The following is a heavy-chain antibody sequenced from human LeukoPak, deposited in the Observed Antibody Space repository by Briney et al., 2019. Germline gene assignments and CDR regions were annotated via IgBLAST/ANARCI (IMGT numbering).Heavy chain of an antibody. Sequence: SETLSLTCTVTGYSISSGYYWGWIRQPPGKGLEWIGSIYHSGSTYYNPSLKSRVTISVGTSKNQFSLKLSSVTAADTAVYYCASLLAYCGGDCYQWGQGTLVTVSS. V-gene: IGHV4-38-2*02. J-gene: IGHJ1*01. CDR3: ASLLAYCGGDCYQ. D-gene: IGHD2-21*01. CDR1: GYSISSGYY. CDR2: IYHSGST.